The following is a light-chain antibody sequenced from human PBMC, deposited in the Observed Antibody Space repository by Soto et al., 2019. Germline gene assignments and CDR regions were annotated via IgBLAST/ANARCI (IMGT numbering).Light chain of an antibody. V-gene: IGKV3-20*01. J-gene: IGKJ5*01. CDR3: QQYGSSPIT. CDR2: GAS. Sequence: EIVLTQSPGTLSLSPGERATLSCRASQSVSSNFLAWYQQKPGQAPRLLIYGASSRATGIPDRFSGSGSGTGFTLTISRLEPEDFAVYYCQQYGSSPITFGPGTRLEIK. CDR1: QSVSSNF.